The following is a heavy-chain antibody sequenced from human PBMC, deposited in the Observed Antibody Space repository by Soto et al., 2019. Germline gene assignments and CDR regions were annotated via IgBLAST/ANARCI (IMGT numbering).Heavy chain of an antibody. CDR1: GGSISSGGYY. V-gene: IGHV4-31*03. CDR2: IYYRGTT. Sequence: QVQLQESGPGLVKPSQTLSLTCTVSGGSISSGGYYWSWIRPHPGKGLEWIGYIYYRGTTYYNPSLKTRVTISVNTSKNQFSRKLSSVTAEDTAVYYWAWFGRGEYYYYGMDVWGQGTTVTVSS. CDR3: AWFGRGEYYYYGMDV. J-gene: IGHJ6*02. D-gene: IGHD2-15*01.